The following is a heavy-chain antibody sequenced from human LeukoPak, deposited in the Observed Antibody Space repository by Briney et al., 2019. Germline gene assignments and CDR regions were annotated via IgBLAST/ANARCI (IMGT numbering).Heavy chain of an antibody. CDR2: IYDSGST. Sequence: SETLSLTCTVSGASIRSGDYYWSWIRQPPGKGLEWIGYIYDSGSTYYNPSLKSRITISVDTSENRFSLKLSSATATDTAVYYCARDCSGGSCYGAFDIWGQGTMVTVSS. J-gene: IGHJ3*02. CDR3: ARDCSGGSCYGAFDI. D-gene: IGHD2-15*01. CDR1: GASIRSGDYY. V-gene: IGHV4-30-4*01.